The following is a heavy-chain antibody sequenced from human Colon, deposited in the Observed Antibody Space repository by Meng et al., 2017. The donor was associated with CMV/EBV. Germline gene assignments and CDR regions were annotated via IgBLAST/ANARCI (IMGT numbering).Heavy chain of an antibody. CDR1: GGSFSGYY. V-gene: IGHV4-34*01. J-gene: IGHJ5*02. CDR3: ARGTPFDP. CDR2: INHSGST. Sequence: SCAVYGGSFSGYYWSWIRQPPGKGLEWIGEINHSGSTNYNPSLKSRVTISVDTSKNQFSLKLSSVTAADTAVYYCARGTPFDPWGQGTLVTVSS.